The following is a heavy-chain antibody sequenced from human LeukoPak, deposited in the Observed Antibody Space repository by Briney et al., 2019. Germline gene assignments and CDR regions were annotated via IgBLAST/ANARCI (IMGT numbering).Heavy chain of an antibody. CDR1: GGSVNSSSYY. J-gene: IGHJ4*02. Sequence: SETLSLTCTVSGGSVNSSSYYWGWIRQPPGKGLDWIGSIYYSGSTYYSPSLKSRVTITVDTSKSQFSLKVTSVTAADTAVYYCARYNGPFGYWGQGTLVTVS. V-gene: IGHV4-39*01. CDR2: IYYSGST. D-gene: IGHD1-1*01. CDR3: ARYNGPFGY.